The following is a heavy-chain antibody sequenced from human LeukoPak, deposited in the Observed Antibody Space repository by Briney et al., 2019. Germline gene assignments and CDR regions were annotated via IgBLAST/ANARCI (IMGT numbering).Heavy chain of an antibody. V-gene: IGHV1-3*01. D-gene: IGHD2-15*01. CDR3: ARGEAKVDIVVVIAGGRNYYGMDV. J-gene: IGHJ6*02. CDR2: IHVGNGNT. Sequence: GASVKVSCKASGGTFRSYAISWLRQAPGQSLEWMGWIHVGNGNTNYSQTFQGRISISRDTFASTAYMELSTLRSEDTAVYYCARGEAKVDIVVVIAGGRNYYGMDVWGQGTTVTVSS. CDR1: GGTFRSYA.